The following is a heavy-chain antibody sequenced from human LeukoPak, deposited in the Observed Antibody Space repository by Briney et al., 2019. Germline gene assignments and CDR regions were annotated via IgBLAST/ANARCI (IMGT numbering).Heavy chain of an antibody. J-gene: IGHJ1*01. Sequence: PSETLSLTCTVSGGSISSYYWSWIRQPAGKGLEGVGHIYYSGSTNYNPSLESRVTVSLDTSKNQFSLKLTSVAAADTAVYYCAGLPRGTRPPDYFQHWGQGTLVTVSS. V-gene: IGHV4-59*08. CDR2: IYYSGST. D-gene: IGHD1-1*01. CDR1: GGSISSYY. CDR3: AGLPRGTRPPDYFQH.